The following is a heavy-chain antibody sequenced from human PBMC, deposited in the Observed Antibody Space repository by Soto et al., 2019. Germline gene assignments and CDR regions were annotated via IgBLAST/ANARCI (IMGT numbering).Heavy chain of an antibody. J-gene: IGHJ4*02. CDR1: GGSITSGNYY. D-gene: IGHD3-22*01. CDR2: MYYSGST. V-gene: IGHV4-31*03. CDR3: ARGPYYYDNSAFFLED. Sequence: PSETLSLTCTVSGGSITSGNYYWSWIRQLPGKGLEWIGYMYYSGSTYYNPSLKSRVMILRDTSKNHFSLKLSSVTAADTALYYCARGPYYYDNSAFFLEDWGQGNMLTVSS.